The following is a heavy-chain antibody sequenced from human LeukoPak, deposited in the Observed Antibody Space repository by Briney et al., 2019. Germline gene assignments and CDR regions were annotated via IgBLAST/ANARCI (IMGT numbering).Heavy chain of an antibody. D-gene: IGHD6-19*01. J-gene: IGHJ4*02. CDR2: IAPRCSYT. Sequence: GESLRISCQGSGFTFTSYWISWVRQMPGKGLEWMRSIAPRCSYTNYSPSFQGLVTISADKSIRTAYLQWSGLKASATAMYYCARGDSSGWFWGQGTLVTVSS. CDR3: ARGDSSGWF. V-gene: IGHV5-10-1*01. CDR1: GFTFTSYW.